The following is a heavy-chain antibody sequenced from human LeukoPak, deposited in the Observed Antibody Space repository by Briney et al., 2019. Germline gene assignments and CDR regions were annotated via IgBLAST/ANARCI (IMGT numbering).Heavy chain of an antibody. CDR3: AAIGAVADSYYFDY. J-gene: IGHJ4*02. V-gene: IGHV3-30*03. Sequence: GGSLRLSCVASGFTFSSYGMHWVRQAPGKGLEWVAFISYDGSNENIADSVKGRFIISRDNSKNTLYLQMNSLRAEDTAVYYCAAIGAVADSYYFDYWGQGTLVTVSS. CDR1: GFTFSSYG. CDR2: ISYDGSNE. D-gene: IGHD6-19*01.